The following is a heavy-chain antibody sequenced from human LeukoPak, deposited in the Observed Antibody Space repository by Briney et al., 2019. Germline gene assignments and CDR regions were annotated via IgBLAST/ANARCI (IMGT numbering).Heavy chain of an antibody. CDR3: ARVIRRGGHFDY. CDR1: GFTFSSYA. V-gene: IGHV3-23*01. Sequence: GGSLRLSCAASGFTFSSYAMNWVRHAPGKGRVWVSRIKNDEGTTSYADPVKGRFTISRDNSKNTLYLQMNSVRAEDTAVYYCARVIRRGGHFDYWGQGTLVTVSS. D-gene: IGHD3-16*01. J-gene: IGHJ4*02. CDR2: IKNDEGTT.